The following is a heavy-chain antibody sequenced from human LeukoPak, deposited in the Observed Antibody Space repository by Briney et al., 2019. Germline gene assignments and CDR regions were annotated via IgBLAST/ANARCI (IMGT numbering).Heavy chain of an antibody. CDR1: GFTFSSYG. CDR3: AKEEEMATIHYYYYGMDV. V-gene: IGHV3-30*18. Sequence: GRSLRLSCAASGFTFSSYGMHWVRQAPGKGLEWVAVISYDGSNKYYADSVKGRFTIPRDNSKNTLYLQMNSLRAEDTAVYYCAKEEEMATIHYYYYGMDVWGQGTTVTVSS. D-gene: IGHD5-24*01. CDR2: ISYDGSNK. J-gene: IGHJ6*02.